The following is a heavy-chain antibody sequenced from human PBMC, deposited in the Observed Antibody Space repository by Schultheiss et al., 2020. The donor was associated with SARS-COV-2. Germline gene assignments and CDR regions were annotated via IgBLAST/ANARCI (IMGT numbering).Heavy chain of an antibody. Sequence: SQTLSLTCAISGDSVSSNSAAWNWIRQSPSRGLEWLGRTYYRSKWYNDYAVSVKSRITINPDTSKNQFSLKLSSVTAADTAVYYCARVSCSSTSCSGDYYYGMDVWGQGTTVTVSS. D-gene: IGHD2-2*01. V-gene: IGHV6-1*01. CDR1: GDSVSSNSAA. CDR3: ARVSCSSTSCSGDYYYGMDV. CDR2: TYYRSKWYN. J-gene: IGHJ6*02.